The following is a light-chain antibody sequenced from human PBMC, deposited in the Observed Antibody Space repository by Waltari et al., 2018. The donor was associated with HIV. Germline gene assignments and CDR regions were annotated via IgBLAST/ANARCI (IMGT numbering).Light chain of an antibody. CDR3: QSYDSSLSGSGV. CDR2: GND. J-gene: IGLJ3*02. V-gene: IGLV1-40*01. CDR1: SPNIGHHYD. Sequence: QSVLTQPPSVSGAPGQRVTISRTGSSPNIGHHYDVHWYQQLPGTAPKLLIYGNDNRPSGVPDRFSGSKAGTSASLAITGLQAEDEADYYCQSYDSSLSGSGVFGGGTKLTVL.